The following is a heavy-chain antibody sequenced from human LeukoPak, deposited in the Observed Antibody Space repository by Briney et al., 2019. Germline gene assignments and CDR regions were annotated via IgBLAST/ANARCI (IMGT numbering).Heavy chain of an antibody. CDR1: GYTLTELS. J-gene: IGHJ4*02. V-gene: IGHV1-24*01. CDR3: ATHERLYYGSGSYSDY. Sequence: ASVKVSCKVSGYTLTELSMHWARQAPGKGLEWMGGFDPEDGETIYAQKFQGRVTMTEDTSTDTAYMELSSLRSEDTAVYYCATHERLYYGSGSYSDYWGQGTLVTVSP. CDR2: FDPEDGET. D-gene: IGHD3-10*01.